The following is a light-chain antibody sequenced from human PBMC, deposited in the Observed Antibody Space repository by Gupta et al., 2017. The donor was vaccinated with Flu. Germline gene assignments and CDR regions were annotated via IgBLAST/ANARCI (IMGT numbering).Light chain of an antibody. V-gene: IGLV1-44*01. CDR3: AAWDDSLNGRV. CDR2: SNN. Sequence: RVTISCSGSSSNIGSNTVNWYQQRPGTAPKLLIYSNNQRPSGVPDRFSGSKSGTSASLAISGLQSEDEADYYCAAWDDSLNGRVFGGGTKLTVL. CDR1: SSNIGSNT. J-gene: IGLJ3*02.